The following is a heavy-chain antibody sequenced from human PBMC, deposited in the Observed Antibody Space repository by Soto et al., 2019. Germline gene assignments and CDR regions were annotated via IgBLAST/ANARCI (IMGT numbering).Heavy chain of an antibody. CDR1: GYSFNSYW. D-gene: IGHD6-13*01. V-gene: IGHV5-51*01. Sequence: GECRKSSCNGSGYSFNSYWIGLVRQMTGKGLEWMGIIYPGDSDTRYSPSFQGQVTISADKSISTAYLQWSSLKASDTAMYYCARHVGPIRWAAAGTFDYWGQGTLVTVSS. J-gene: IGHJ4*02. CDR3: ARHVGPIRWAAAGTFDY. CDR2: IYPGDSDT.